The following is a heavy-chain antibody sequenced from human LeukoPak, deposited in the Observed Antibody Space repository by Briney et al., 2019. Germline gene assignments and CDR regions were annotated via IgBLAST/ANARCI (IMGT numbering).Heavy chain of an antibody. J-gene: IGHJ6*02. Sequence: ASVTVSCKASGGTFSSYAISWGRLAPGQGLELMGRIIPILGIANYAQKFQGRVTITADKSTSTAYMELSSLRSEDTAAYYCARARHSSLYDYGMDVWGQGTSVTVSS. CDR3: ARARHSSLYDYGMDV. CDR2: IIPILGIA. CDR1: GGTFSSYA. V-gene: IGHV1-69*04. D-gene: IGHD6-6*01.